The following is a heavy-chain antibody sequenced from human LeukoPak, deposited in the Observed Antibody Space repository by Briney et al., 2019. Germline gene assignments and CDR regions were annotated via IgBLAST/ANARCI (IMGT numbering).Heavy chain of an antibody. J-gene: IGHJ4*02. CDR1: GYSFTSYW. CDR3: ASSYGSGSYYKDGDY. D-gene: IGHD3-10*01. Sequence: GESLKISWKGSGYSFTSYWISWVRPMPGKGLEWMGRIDPSDSYTNYSPSFQGHVTISADKSISTAYLQWSSLKASDTAMYYCASSYGSGSYYKDGDYWGQGTLVTVSS. V-gene: IGHV5-10-1*01. CDR2: IDPSDSYT.